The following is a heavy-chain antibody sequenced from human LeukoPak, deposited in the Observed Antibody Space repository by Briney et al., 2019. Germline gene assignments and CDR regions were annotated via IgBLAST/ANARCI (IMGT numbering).Heavy chain of an antibody. D-gene: IGHD2-15*01. J-gene: IGHJ4*02. CDR3: AKVVGSAWYDY. CDR1: GYTFTSYG. CDR2: ISVYNGNT. Sequence: GASVKVSCKASGYTFTSYGISWVRQAPGQGLEWMGWISVYNGNTNYAQKVKGRVTVTTDTSTSTAYMELGSLRSDDTAVYYCAKVVGSAWYDYWGQGTLVTVSS. V-gene: IGHV1-18*01.